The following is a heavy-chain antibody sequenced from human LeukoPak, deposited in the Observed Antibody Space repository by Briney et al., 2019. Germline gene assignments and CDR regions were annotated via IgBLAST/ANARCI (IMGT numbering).Heavy chain of an antibody. D-gene: IGHD6-19*01. J-gene: IGHJ4*02. CDR3: TRVIVAVPGYFDYFDF. Sequence: PGGSLRLSCTASGFSFSNHYMGWIRQAPGKGLEWVANINEDGSNKWHLGSVKGRFTVSRDNARNSLYLQMNSLRVEDTAVYYCTRVIVAVPGYFDYFDFWGQGVLVTVSS. CDR2: INEDGSNK. V-gene: IGHV3-7*01. CDR1: GFSFSNHY.